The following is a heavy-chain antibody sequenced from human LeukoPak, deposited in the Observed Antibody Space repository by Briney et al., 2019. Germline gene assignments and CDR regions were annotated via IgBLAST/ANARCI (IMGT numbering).Heavy chain of an antibody. V-gene: IGHV4-4*02. Sequence: SETLSLTCAVSGGSISSSNWWSWVRQPPGKGLEWIGEIYHSGSTNYNPSLKSRVTISVNMSKNQFSLRLSSVTAADTAVYYCARTTEGGYTYDYFYYYYMDVWGKGTTVTISS. D-gene: IGHD5-18*01. CDR3: ARTTEGGYTYDYFYYYYMDV. CDR1: GGSISSSNW. CDR2: IYHSGST. J-gene: IGHJ6*03.